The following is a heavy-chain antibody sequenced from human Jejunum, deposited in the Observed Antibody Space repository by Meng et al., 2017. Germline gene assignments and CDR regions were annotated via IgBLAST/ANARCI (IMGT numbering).Heavy chain of an antibody. D-gene: IGHD4-11*01. CDR2: VWYDGNKK. Sequence: VQVRGAGGGVVQSGKSLALSCAAAGFVFSDSGIHWVRQPPGKGLEWVAMVWYDGNKKYYTESLKGRLTISRDNSKNTVSLEMNSLRVEDTAIYYCARGSHYSDFVLDHWGHGTLVTVSS. CDR3: ARGSHYSDFVLDH. J-gene: IGHJ4*01. V-gene: IGHV3-33*01. CDR1: GFVFSDSG.